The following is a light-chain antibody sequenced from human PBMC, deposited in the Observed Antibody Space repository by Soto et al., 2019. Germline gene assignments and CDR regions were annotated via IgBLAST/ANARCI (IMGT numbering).Light chain of an antibody. V-gene: IGKV1-12*01. J-gene: IGKJ4*01. CDR2: AAS. CDR3: QQVNSFPLT. Sequence: DIQMTQSPSSVSASVGDRVTITCRASQGIRRWLAWYQQKPGRAPKLLIYAASNLRSGVPSRFSGSGSGTDFTLTISRLQPGDFATYYCQQVNSFPLTFGGGTKVEI. CDR1: QGIRRW.